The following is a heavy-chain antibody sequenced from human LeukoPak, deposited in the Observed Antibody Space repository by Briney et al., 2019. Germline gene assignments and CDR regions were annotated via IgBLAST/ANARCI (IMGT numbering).Heavy chain of an antibody. CDR3: ARHSPVGRYYDSSGYGDFDY. V-gene: IGHV4-59*08. CDR1: GGSISSYY. Sequence: SETLSLTCTVSGGSISSYYWSWIRQPPGKGLEWIGYIYYSGSTNYNPSLKSRVTISVDTSKNQFSLKLSSVTAADTAVYYCARHSPVGRYYDSSGYGDFDYWGQGTLVTVSS. J-gene: IGHJ4*02. D-gene: IGHD3-22*01. CDR2: IYYSGST.